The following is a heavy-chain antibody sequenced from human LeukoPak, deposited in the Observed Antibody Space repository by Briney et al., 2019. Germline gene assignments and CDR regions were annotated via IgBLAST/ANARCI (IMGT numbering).Heavy chain of an antibody. CDR3: AKGRNSYDSGRCHSQNCYYGMDV. J-gene: IGHJ6*02. D-gene: IGHD4-23*01. Sequence: PGGSLRLSCAASGFTFDNYAMLWVGLAPGRGLEYVSVISGSGDDTYSADSVRGRFTISRDNSKNTLHLEMSNLRVDDTAVYYCAKGRNSYDSGRCHSQNCYYGMDVWGQGTTVTVFS. CDR2: ISGSGDDT. V-gene: IGHV3-23*01. CDR1: GFTFDNYA.